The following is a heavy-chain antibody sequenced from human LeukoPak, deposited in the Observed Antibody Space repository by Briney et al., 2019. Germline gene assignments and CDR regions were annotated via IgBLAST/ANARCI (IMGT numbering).Heavy chain of an antibody. Sequence: SEALSLTCAVSGGSISSSNWWSWVRQPPGKGLEWIGEIYHSGSTNYNPSLKSRVTISVDKSKNQFSLKLSSVTAADTAVYYCAAGLNDYGDYELDYWGQGTLVTVSS. D-gene: IGHD4-17*01. CDR1: GGSISSSNW. J-gene: IGHJ4*02. CDR2: IYHSGST. CDR3: AAGLNDYGDYELDY. V-gene: IGHV4-4*02.